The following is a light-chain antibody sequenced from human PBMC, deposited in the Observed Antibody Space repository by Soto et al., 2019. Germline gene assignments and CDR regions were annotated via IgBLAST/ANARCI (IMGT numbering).Light chain of an antibody. CDR1: QSVSSSY. J-gene: IGKJ1*01. V-gene: IGKV3-20*01. Sequence: ENVLTQSPGTLSLSPGERATLSCRASQSVSSSYLAWYQQKPGQAPRLLIHDASSRATGIPDRFSGSGSGTDFTLTISRVEPEDFAVYCCQQYASSPRTFGQGTKLEIK. CDR3: QQYASSPRT. CDR2: DAS.